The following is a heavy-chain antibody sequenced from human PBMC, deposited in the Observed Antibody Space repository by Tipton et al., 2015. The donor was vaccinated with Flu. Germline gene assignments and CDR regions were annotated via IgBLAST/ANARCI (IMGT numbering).Heavy chain of an antibody. V-gene: IGHV1-46*01. D-gene: IGHD6-13*01. CDR3: AVLASAGVDY. CDR1: GYRFTSYH. J-gene: IGHJ4*02. CDR2: INPSGGVA. Sequence: QLVQSGAEVKKPGASVKVSCKAFGYRFTSYHIHWVRQAPGQGLEWMGIINPSGGVATYAQKFQGRVTMTRDTSTSTVSMELSSLRSEDTVVYYCAVLASAGVDYWGQGSQVTVSS.